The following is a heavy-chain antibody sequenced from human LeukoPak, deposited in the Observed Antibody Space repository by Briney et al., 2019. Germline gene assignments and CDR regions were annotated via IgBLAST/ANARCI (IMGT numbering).Heavy chain of an antibody. D-gene: IGHD3-22*01. CDR1: GFTFSSYG. Sequence: GGSLGLSCAASGFTFSSYGMHWVRQAPGKGLEWVAVIWYDGSNKYYTDSVKGRFTISRDNSKNTLHLQMSSLRAEDTAVYYCARAAYDSSGYLTLWGQGTLVTVYS. J-gene: IGHJ4*02. CDR3: ARAAYDSSGYLTL. CDR2: IWYDGSNK. V-gene: IGHV3-33*01.